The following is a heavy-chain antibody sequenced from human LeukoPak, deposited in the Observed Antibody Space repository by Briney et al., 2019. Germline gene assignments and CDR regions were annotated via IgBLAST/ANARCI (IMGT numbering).Heavy chain of an antibody. D-gene: IGHD3-22*01. J-gene: IGHJ4*02. CDR3: ARVYYYDSSGYYLGPGY. CDR1: GYTFTSYA. V-gene: IGHV1-3*01. Sequence: ASVKVSCTASGYTFTSYAMHWVRRAPGQRLEWMGWINAGNGNTKYSQKFQGRVTITRDTSASTAYMELSSLRSEDTAVYYCARVYYYDSSGYYLGPGYWGQGTLVTVSS. CDR2: INAGNGNT.